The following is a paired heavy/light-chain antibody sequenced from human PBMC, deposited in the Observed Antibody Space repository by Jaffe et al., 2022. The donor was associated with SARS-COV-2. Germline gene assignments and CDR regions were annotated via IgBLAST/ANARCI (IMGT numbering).Heavy chain of an antibody. CDR1: GGSISSSSYY. V-gene: IGHV4-39*01. Sequence: QLQLQESGPGLVKPSETLSLTCTVSGGSISSSSYYWGWIRQPPGKGLEWIGSIYYSGSTYYNPSLKSRVTISVDTSKNQFSLKLSSVTAADTAVYYCARRGGYDYPDYYDSSGYYYLLAFDIWGQGTMVTVSS. J-gene: IGHJ3*02. D-gene: IGHD3-22*01. CDR2: IYYSGST. CDR3: ARRGGYDYPDYYDSSGYYYLLAFDI.
Light chain of an antibody. Sequence: QSALTQPASVSGSPGQSITISCTGTSSDVGSYNLVSWYQQHPGKAPKLMIYEGSKRPSGVSNRFSGSKSGNTASLTISGLQAEDEADYYCCSYAGSLHVVFGGGTKLTVL. CDR3: CSYAGSLHVV. J-gene: IGLJ2*01. CDR1: SSDVGSYNL. CDR2: EGS. V-gene: IGLV2-23*01.